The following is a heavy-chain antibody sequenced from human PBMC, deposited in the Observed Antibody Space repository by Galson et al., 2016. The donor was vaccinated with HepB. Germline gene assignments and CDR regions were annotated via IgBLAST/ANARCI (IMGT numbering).Heavy chain of an antibody. V-gene: IGHV1-46*01. CDR3: ARELPSGSYLDY. Sequence: SVKVSCKASGYTFTSYKMHWVRQAPGQGLEWMAIINPSSGGTKYAQKFRGRVTMTGDTSTRTVYMDLSSLRSEDTAVYYCARELPSGSYLDYWGQGTHVSVSS. J-gene: IGHJ4*02. CDR1: GYTFTSYK. CDR2: INPSSGGT. D-gene: IGHD1-26*01.